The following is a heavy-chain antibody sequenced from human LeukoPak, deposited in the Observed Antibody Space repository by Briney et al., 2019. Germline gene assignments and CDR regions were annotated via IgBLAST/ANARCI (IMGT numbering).Heavy chain of an antibody. V-gene: IGHV1-69*05. CDR2: IIPIFGTA. Sequence: SVKVPCKASGGTFSSYAISWVRQAPGQGLEWMGGIIPIFGTANYAQKFQGRVTMTRDTSTSTVYMELSSLRSEDTAVYYCARDGITIFGVVIIATTGYFDYWGQGTLVTVSS. CDR1: GGTFSSYA. CDR3: ARDGITIFGVVIIATTGYFDY. D-gene: IGHD3-3*01. J-gene: IGHJ4*02.